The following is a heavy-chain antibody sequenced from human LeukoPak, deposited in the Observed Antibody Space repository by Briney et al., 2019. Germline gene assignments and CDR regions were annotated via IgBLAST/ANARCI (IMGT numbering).Heavy chain of an antibody. V-gene: IGHV3-9*01. Sequence: PGGSLRLSCAASGFTFDDYAMHWVRQAPGKGLEWVSGISWNSGSIGYADSVKGRFTISRDNAKNSLYLQMNSLRAEDTALYYCAKGHAGYDFWSGLFDYWGQGTLVTASS. D-gene: IGHD3-3*01. CDR1: GFTFDDYA. CDR3: AKGHAGYDFWSGLFDY. CDR2: ISWNSGSI. J-gene: IGHJ4*02.